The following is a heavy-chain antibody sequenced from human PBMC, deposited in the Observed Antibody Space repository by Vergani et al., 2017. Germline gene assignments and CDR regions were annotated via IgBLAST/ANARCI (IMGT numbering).Heavy chain of an antibody. D-gene: IGHD2/OR15-2a*01. V-gene: IGHV3-23*01. CDR3: EKENRYLGSYLFDS. Sequence: EVHLLESGGGLVQSGGSLRLSCAASGFTFSNSAVRWVRQAPGKGLAWVSSIMGTGLSTYYADSVKGRFSISRDNSKNTVFLQMHSLRAEDTAIYYCEKENRYLGSYLFDSWGHGILVTVSS. CDR2: IMGTGLST. J-gene: IGHJ4*01. CDR1: GFTFSNSA.